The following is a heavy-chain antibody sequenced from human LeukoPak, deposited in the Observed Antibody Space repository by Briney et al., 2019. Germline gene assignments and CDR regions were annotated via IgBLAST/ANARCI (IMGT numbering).Heavy chain of an antibody. D-gene: IGHD7-27*01. CDR3: ARGQDFVQLRTYYYYGMDV. CDR2: ISAYNGNT. Sequence: ASVKVSCKASGYTFTSYGISWVRQASGQGLEWMGWISAYNGNTNYAQKLQGRVTMTTDTSTSTAYMELRSLRSDDTAVYYCARGQDFVQLRTYYYYGMDVWGQGTTVTVSS. V-gene: IGHV1-18*01. J-gene: IGHJ6*02. CDR1: GYTFTSYG.